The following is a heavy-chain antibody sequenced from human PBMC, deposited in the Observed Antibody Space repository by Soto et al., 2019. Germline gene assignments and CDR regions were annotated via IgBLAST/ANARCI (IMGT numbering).Heavy chain of an antibody. D-gene: IGHD6-13*01. V-gene: IGHV4-4*02. CDR1: GASITSSHW. CDR2: IHHSGST. CDR3: ARYSNNWFQTEGMDV. Sequence: SETLSLSCTVSAVSGASITSSHWWSWVRQPRGKGLEWIGEIHHSGSTNYNPSLKSRVTLSVDKSKNQFYLKMRSVTAADTALYYCARYSNNWFQTEGMDVWGQGTTVT. J-gene: IGHJ6*02.